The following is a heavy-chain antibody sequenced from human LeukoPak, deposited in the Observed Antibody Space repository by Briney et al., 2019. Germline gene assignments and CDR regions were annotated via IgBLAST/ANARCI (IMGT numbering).Heavy chain of an antibody. CDR1: GGTFSSYA. Sequence: SVKVSCTASGGTFSSYAISWVRQAPGQGLEWMGGIIPIFGTANYAQKFQGRVTITADESTSTAYMELSSLRSEDTAVYYCARDRGYSYSQGDHGMDVWGQGTTVTVSS. D-gene: IGHD5-18*01. J-gene: IGHJ6*02. CDR2: IIPIFGTA. CDR3: ARDRGYSYSQGDHGMDV. V-gene: IGHV1-69*13.